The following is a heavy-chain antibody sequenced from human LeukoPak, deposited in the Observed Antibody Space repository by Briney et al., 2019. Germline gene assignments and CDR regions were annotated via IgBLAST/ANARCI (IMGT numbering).Heavy chain of an antibody. CDR3: ARQNGDYENWFDP. CDR1: GDSVSSNSVA. CDR2: TYYRSNWYH. Sequence: SQTLSLTCAISGDSVSSNSVAWNWIRQSPSRGLEWLGRTYYRSNWYHDYAVSVESRITINADPSKNQFSLQLNYVTPEDTAVYYCARQNGDYENWFDPWGQGTLVTVSS. V-gene: IGHV6-1*01. J-gene: IGHJ5*02. D-gene: IGHD4-17*01.